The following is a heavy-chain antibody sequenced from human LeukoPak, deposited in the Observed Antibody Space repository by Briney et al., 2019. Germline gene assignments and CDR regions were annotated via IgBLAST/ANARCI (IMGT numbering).Heavy chain of an antibody. Sequence: GGSLRLSCAASGFIFSDYYMSWMRQAPGKGLEWVSYISSSGSTIYYADSVKGRFTISRDNAKKSLYLQMNSLRAEDTAVYYCARERITYSGSYTTDYWGQGTLVTVSS. V-gene: IGHV3-11*01. J-gene: IGHJ4*02. CDR3: ARERITYSGSYTTDY. CDR1: GFIFSDYY. CDR2: ISSSGSTI. D-gene: IGHD1-26*01.